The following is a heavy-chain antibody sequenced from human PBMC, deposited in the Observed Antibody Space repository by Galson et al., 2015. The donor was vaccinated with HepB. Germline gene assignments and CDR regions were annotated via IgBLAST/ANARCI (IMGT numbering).Heavy chain of an antibody. CDR1: GFTFSSYA. CDR2: ISGSGGST. CDR3: AKTPAYSSSWYVNSDLNWFDP. Sequence: SLRLSCAASGFTFSSYAMSWVRQAPGKGLEWVSAISGSGGSTYYADSVKGRFTISRDNSKNTLYLQMNSLRAEDTAVYYCAKTPAYSSSWYVNSDLNWFDPWGQGTLVTVSS. V-gene: IGHV3-23*01. J-gene: IGHJ5*02. D-gene: IGHD6-13*01.